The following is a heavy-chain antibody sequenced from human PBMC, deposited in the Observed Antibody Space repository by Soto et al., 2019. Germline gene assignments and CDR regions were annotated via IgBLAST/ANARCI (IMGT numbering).Heavy chain of an antibody. J-gene: IGHJ4*02. Sequence: SETLSLTCTVPGDPISSYFWTWIRQSPGKGLEWIGYISYSGSTNYNPPLKSRVTISIDTSKNQFSLMLESVTAADTAVYYCARGVGVRSSNLDYWGQRLMVTVSS. CDR1: GDPISSYF. CDR2: ISYSGST. D-gene: IGHD1-26*01. V-gene: IGHV4-59*01. CDR3: ARGVGVRSSNLDY.